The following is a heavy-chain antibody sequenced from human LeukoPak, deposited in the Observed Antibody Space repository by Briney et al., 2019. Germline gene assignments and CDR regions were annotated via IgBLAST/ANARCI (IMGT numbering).Heavy chain of an antibody. D-gene: IGHD1-26*01. CDR1: GFAFNTFA. CDR3: AKSRGESRGASNY. V-gene: IGHV3-23*01. Sequence: GGSLRLSCAASGFAFNTFAMSWVRQAPGKGLEWVSTVYYSGGDTYSADSVKGRFTISRDSSKNTLYLQMNSLRAEDAAVYYCAKSRGESRGASNYWGQGTLVTVSS. J-gene: IGHJ4*02. CDR2: VYYSGGDT.